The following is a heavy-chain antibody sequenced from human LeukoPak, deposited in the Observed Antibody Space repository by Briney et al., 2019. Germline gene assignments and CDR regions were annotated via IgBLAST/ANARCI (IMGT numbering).Heavy chain of an antibody. Sequence: PSETLSLTCTVSLDSTTSNFWSWVRQPPGKGLEWIGEIHRSGSPNYNPSLQSRVTKSIDRSRNQIVLELSSVTAADTAVYYCAREILGGFNPGAYWGQGILVTVSS. CDR3: AREILGGFNPGAY. CDR1: LDSTTSNF. V-gene: IGHV4-4*02. J-gene: IGHJ4*02. CDR2: IHRSGSP. D-gene: IGHD1-14*01.